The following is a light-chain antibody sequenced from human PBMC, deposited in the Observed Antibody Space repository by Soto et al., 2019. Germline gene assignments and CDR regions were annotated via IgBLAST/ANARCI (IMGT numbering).Light chain of an antibody. CDR3: QQYDIYSRT. CDR1: QSVSSSY. J-gene: IGKJ1*01. V-gene: IGKV3-20*01. CDR2: GAS. Sequence: EIVLTQSPGTLSLSPGERATLSCRASQSVSSSYLAWYQQKPGQAPRLLIYGASSRATGIPDRFSGSGSGTDFTLTISRLEPEDFAVYYCQQYDIYSRTFGQGTKVEIK.